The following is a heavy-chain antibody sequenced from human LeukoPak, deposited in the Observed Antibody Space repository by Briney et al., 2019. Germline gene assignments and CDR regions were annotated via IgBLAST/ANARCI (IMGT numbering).Heavy chain of an antibody. CDR3: ARHGPGRRPHRIAAAGLTR. V-gene: IGHV3-23*01. D-gene: IGHD6-13*01. J-gene: IGHJ4*02. CDR1: GFTFSSYA. Sequence: GGSLRLSCAASGFTFSSYAMSWVRQAPGKGLEWVSAISGSGGSTYYADSVKGRFTISRDNSKNTLYLQMNSLRAEDTAVYYCARHGPGRRPHRIAAAGLTRWGQGTLVTVSS. CDR2: ISGSGGST.